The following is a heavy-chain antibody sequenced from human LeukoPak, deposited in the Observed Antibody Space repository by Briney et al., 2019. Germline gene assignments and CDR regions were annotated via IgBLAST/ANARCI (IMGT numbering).Heavy chain of an antibody. CDR3: ARHFSLGAFDI. CDR1: GGPISNF. CDR2: IHYTGNT. V-gene: IGHV4-39*01. Sequence: KAPETLSLTCTVSGGPISNFWGWIRQPPGKGLEWIGSIHYTGNTYYNASLKSRVTMSVDTSKNQFSLKLSSMTAADTAVYYCARHFSLGAFDIWGQGTMVSVSS. J-gene: IGHJ3*02. D-gene: IGHD3-16*01.